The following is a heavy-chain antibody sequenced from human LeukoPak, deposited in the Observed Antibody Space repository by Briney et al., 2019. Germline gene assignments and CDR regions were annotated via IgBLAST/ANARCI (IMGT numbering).Heavy chain of an antibody. CDR1: GFTFSSFG. Sequence: GGPLRLSCAASGFTFSSFGMHWVRQAPGKGLDWVAFIRFDGSNEHHADSVKGRFTISRDNAKKSLYLQMNSLRAVDTALYYCARDEGGPVAGVGFDSWGQGTLVSVSS. J-gene: IGHJ4*02. V-gene: IGHV3-30*02. CDR3: ARDEGGPVAGVGFDS. D-gene: IGHD6-19*01. CDR2: IRFDGSNE.